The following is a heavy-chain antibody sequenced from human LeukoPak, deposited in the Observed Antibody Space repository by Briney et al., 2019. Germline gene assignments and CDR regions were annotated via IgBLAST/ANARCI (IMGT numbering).Heavy chain of an antibody. J-gene: IGHJ4*02. CDR3: ARRAAAIGTSGLVDY. D-gene: IGHD6-13*01. Sequence: QPGGSLRLSCAASGFAFTNYAMHWVRQAPGKGLEWVAVISYDGNIEYYTDSVKGRFTISRDNSKNTVFLQMNSLRVEDTAMYHCARRAAAIGTSGLVDYWGQGTLVTVSS. CDR2: ISYDGNIE. V-gene: IGHV3-30-3*01. CDR1: GFAFTNYA.